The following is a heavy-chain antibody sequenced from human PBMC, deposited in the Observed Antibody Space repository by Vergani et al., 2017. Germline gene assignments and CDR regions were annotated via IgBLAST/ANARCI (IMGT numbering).Heavy chain of an antibody. J-gene: IGHJ3*02. Sequence: QVQLVESGGGVVQPGRSLRLSCAASGYNFSSYAMHWVRQAPGKGLEWVAVISYDGSNKNYADSVRGRFTISRDNSKNTLYLQMNSLRAEDTAVYYCARGGYGDYQDAFDIWGQGTMVTVSS. V-gene: IGHV3-30-3*01. CDR1: GYNFSSYA. CDR2: ISYDGSNK. CDR3: ARGGYGDYQDAFDI. D-gene: IGHD4-17*01.